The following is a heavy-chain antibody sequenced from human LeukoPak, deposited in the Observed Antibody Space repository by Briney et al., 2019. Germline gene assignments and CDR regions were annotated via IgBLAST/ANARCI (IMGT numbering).Heavy chain of an antibody. CDR1: GGSISSYY. V-gene: IGHV4-59*01. CDR2: IYYSGST. J-gene: IGHJ6*04. CDR3: MDV. Sequence: PSETLSLTCTVSGGSISSYYWSWIRQPPGRGLEWIGYIYYSGSTNYNPSLKRRVTISLDTSKSQFSLKLRSVTAADTAVYFGMDVWGKGTTVTFSS.